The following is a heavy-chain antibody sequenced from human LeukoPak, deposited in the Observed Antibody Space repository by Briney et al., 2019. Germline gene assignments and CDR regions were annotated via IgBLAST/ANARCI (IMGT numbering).Heavy chain of an antibody. CDR1: GYTFTGYY. Sequence: ASVKVSCKASGYTFTGYYMHWVRQAPGQGLEWMGWISAYNGNTNYAQKLQGRVTMTTDTSTSTAYMELRSLRSDDTAVYYCARDGLGYCSGGSCLAFDVWGQGTMVTVSS. CDR3: ARDGLGYCSGGSCLAFDV. J-gene: IGHJ3*01. D-gene: IGHD2-15*01. CDR2: ISAYNGNT. V-gene: IGHV1-18*04.